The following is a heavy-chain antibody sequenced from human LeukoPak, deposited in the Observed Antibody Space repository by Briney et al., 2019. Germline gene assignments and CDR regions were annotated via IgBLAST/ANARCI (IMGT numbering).Heavy chain of an antibody. J-gene: IGHJ4*02. CDR1: GFTFGRFW. V-gene: IGHV3-7*01. CDR3: ARDTVEMATIFDY. Sequence: GGSLRLSCAASGFTFGRFWMTWVRQAPGKGLEWVANIKPDGTKKTYVDSVKGRFTISRDNSKNTLYLQMNSLRAEDTAVYYCARDTVEMATIFDYWGQGTLVTVSS. CDR2: IKPDGTKK. D-gene: IGHD5-24*01.